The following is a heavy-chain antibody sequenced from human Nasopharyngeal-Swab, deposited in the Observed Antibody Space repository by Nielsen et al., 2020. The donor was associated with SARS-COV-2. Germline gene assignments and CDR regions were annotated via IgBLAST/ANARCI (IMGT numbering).Heavy chain of an antibody. CDR3: ARGYFDWLYLDY. Sequence: ASVKVSCKASGYTFTSYGISWVRQAPGQGLEWVGWISAYNGNTNYAQKLQGRVTMTTDTSTSTAYMELRRLRSDDTAVYYCARGYFDWLYLDYWGQGTLVTVSS. CDR1: GYTFTSYG. J-gene: IGHJ4*02. CDR2: ISAYNGNT. V-gene: IGHV1-18*01. D-gene: IGHD3-9*01.